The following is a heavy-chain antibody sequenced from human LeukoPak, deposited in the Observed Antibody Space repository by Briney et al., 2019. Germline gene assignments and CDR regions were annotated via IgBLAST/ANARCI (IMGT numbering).Heavy chain of an antibody. CDR1: GASISSYH. CDR2: ILYSGNT. CDR3: ARLLVAGSFYFDY. J-gene: IGHJ4*02. V-gene: IGHV4-59*01. D-gene: IGHD6-19*01. Sequence: SGTLSLTCSVSGASISSYHWSWLRQPPGKGMEWIGYILYSGNTNYSHSLNYSPSLKSRVTISVDMSKKQVSLKLSSVPAADTAVYYCARLLVAGSFYFDYWGQGTLVTVSS.